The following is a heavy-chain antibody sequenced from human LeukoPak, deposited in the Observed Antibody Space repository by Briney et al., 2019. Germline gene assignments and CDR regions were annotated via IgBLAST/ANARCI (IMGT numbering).Heavy chain of an antibody. CDR2: IIPILGIA. V-gene: IGHV1-69*04. CDR1: GYTFTSYG. Sequence: GASVKVSCKASGYTFTSYGISWVRQAPGQGLEWMGRIIPILGIANYAQKFQGRVTITADRSTSTAYMELSSLRSEDTAVYYCARSLQWELLFQNWGQGTLVTVSS. D-gene: IGHD1-26*01. J-gene: IGHJ1*01. CDR3: ARSLQWELLFQN.